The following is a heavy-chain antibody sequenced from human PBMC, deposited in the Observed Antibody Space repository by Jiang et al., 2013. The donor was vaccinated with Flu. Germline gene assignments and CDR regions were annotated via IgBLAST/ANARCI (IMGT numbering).Heavy chain of an antibody. D-gene: IGHD1-26*01. Sequence: GAEVKKPGASVKVSCKASGYTFTSSGISWVRRAPGQGLEWMGWISAYNGNTKYAQKFQDRVTLTTDTSTSTAYMELRSLRSDDTAVYYCARDRIVAPTPNWFDPWAREPWSSSPQ. V-gene: IGHV1-18*01. CDR3: ARDRIVAPTPNWFDP. J-gene: IGHJ5*02. CDR2: ISAYNGNT. CDR1: GYTFTSSG.